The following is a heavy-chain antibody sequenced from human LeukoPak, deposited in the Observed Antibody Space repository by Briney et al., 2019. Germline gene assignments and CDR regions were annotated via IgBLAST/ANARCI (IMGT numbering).Heavy chain of an antibody. CDR1: GFTFSSYA. J-gene: IGHJ4*02. Sequence: GGSLRLSCAASGFTFSSYAMSWVRQAPGKGLEWVSAISGSGGSTYYADSVKGRFTISRDNSKNTLYLQMNSLRAEDTAVYYCAKDIGTISWYYYGSGSYYGDLDYWGQGTLVTVSS. CDR3: AKDIGTISWYYYGSGSYYGDLDY. CDR2: ISGSGGST. V-gene: IGHV3-23*01. D-gene: IGHD3-10*01.